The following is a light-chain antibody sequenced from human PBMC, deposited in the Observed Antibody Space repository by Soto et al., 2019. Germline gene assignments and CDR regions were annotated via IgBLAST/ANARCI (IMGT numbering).Light chain of an antibody. CDR1: QDISKY. V-gene: IGKV1-33*01. J-gene: IGKJ4*01. Sequence: DIQMTQSASSLPASVGDTVTISCQASQDISKYLNWFQQKQGKAPNLLSNDVFNVETGVPSRFSGRGSGTDFTLIISNLQPEDFATYYCQQYDQLPITFGGGTKVDI. CDR2: DVF. CDR3: QQYDQLPIT.